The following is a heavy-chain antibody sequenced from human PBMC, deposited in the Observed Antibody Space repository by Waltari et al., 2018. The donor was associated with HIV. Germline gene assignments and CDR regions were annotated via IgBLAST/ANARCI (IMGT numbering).Heavy chain of an antibody. CDR1: GFTFSPYH. CDR2: ISGSSHFI. D-gene: IGHD1-26*01. J-gene: IGHJ4*02. CDR3: ARGLGSHFDY. V-gene: IGHV3-21*02. Sequence: EVQLVESGGGLVKPGETLRLSCADSGFTFSPYHLNWLRQAPGKGLEWVSSISGSSHFIYYADLVKGRFTISRDNAKNSLYLQMSSLRAEDTAVYYCARGLGSHFDYWGQGTLVTVSS.